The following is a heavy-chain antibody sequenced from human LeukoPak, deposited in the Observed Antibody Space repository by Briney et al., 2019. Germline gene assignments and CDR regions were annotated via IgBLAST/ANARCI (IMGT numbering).Heavy chain of an antibody. J-gene: IGHJ4*02. V-gene: IGHV1-18*01. CDR3: ARLYCSGGSCSNPFDY. CDR1: GYTFTSYG. Sequence: GASVKVSCKASGYTFTSYGISWVRQAPGQGPEWMGRISAYNGNTNYAQKLQGRVTMTTDTSTSTAYMELRSLRSDDTAVYYCARLYCSGGSCSNPFDYWGQGTLVTVSS. CDR2: ISAYNGNT. D-gene: IGHD2-15*01.